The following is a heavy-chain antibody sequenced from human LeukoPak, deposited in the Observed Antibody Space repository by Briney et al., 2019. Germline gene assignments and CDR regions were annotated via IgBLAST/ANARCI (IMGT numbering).Heavy chain of an antibody. D-gene: IGHD3-3*01. J-gene: IGHJ6*04. CDR2: IQYTGTT. CDR3: ARGITIFGVVPHMDV. Sequence: WVRQPPGKGLEWIGSIQYTGTTYYKPSLKSRVTISIDPSKKQFSLKLSSVTAADTAVYYCARGITIFGVVPHMDVWGKGTTVTVSS. V-gene: IGHV4-39*07.